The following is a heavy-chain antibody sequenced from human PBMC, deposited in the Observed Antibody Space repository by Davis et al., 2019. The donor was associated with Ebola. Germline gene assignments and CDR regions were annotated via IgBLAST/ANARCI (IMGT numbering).Heavy chain of an antibody. D-gene: IGHD6-6*01. CDR1: GYTFTSYA. Sequence: ASVKVSCKASGYTFTSYAMHWVRQAPGQGLEWMGWINPNSGGTNYAQKFQGWVTMTRDTSISTAYMELSRLRSDDTAVYYCARGGGYSTSSFDYWGQGTLVTVSS. CDR3: ARGGGYSTSSFDY. J-gene: IGHJ4*02. CDR2: INPNSGGT. V-gene: IGHV1-2*04.